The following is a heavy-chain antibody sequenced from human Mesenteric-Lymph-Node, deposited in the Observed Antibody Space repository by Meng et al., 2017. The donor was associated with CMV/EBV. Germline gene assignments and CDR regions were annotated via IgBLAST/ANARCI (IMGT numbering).Heavy chain of an antibody. CDR1: GFTVCSYY. D-gene: IGHD5-18*01. CDR2: IYSGGTT. Sequence: SCAASGFTVCSYYMYWVRQAPGMGLEWVSVIYSGGTTYYADSVKGRFTISRDNSKNTLYLQMNSLRAEDTALYYCATGTIPLYGYRYWGQGMLVTVSS. CDR3: ATGTIPLYGYRY. J-gene: IGHJ4*02. V-gene: IGHV3-53*01.